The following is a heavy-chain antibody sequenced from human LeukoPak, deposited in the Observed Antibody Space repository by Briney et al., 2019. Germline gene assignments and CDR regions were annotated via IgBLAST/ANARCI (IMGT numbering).Heavy chain of an antibody. CDR1: GASISSHY. V-gene: IGHV4-59*11. D-gene: IGHD3-10*01. CDR2: IYYSGTT. Sequence: SETLSLTCTVSGASISSHYWSFIRQPPGKGLEWLGYIYYSGTTYYNPSLNSRVSMSVDPSKSHFFLTLTSVTAADTAVYFCTRDDYDGAGTTYPSIWGQGTMVTVSS. CDR3: TRDDYDGAGTTYPSI. J-gene: IGHJ3*02.